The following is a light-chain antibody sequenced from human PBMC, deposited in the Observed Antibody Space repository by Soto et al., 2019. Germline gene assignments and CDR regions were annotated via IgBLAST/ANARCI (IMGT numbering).Light chain of an antibody. CDR3: QSYDSSLSGV. J-gene: IGLJ2*01. CDR1: SSNIGAGYD. CDR2: GNS. V-gene: IGLV1-40*01. Sequence: QSVLTQPPSVSGAPGQRVTISCTGSSSNIGAGYDVHWYQQLPGTAPKLLIYGNSNRPSGVPDRFSGSQSGPSASLAITVLQAEDEADYYCQSYDSSLSGVFGGGTKVTVL.